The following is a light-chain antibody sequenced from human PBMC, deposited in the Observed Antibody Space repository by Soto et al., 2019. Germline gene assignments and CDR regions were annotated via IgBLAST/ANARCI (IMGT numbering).Light chain of an antibody. J-gene: IGKJ1*01. CDR1: QSISGY. CDR3: QQYHSYPWT. V-gene: IGKV1-5*01. Sequence: DIQMTQSPSNLSASVGDTVTITCRASQSISGYLAWYQQKPGKAPKLLSLESGVPSRFIGSGSGTGFTLTISSLQPDDSASYYCQQYHSYPWTFGQGTRVEIK.